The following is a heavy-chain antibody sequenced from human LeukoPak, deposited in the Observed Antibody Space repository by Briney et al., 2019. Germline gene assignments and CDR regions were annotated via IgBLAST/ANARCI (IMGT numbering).Heavy chain of an antibody. Sequence: PSETLSLTCAVYGGSFSGYYWSWIRQPPGKGLEWIGEINHSGSTNYNPSLKSRVTISVDTSRNQFSLKLSSVTAADTAVYYCASVRGYSYGFFDYWGQGTLVTVSS. D-gene: IGHD5-18*01. CDR1: GGSFSGYY. V-gene: IGHV4-34*01. CDR2: INHSGST. J-gene: IGHJ4*02. CDR3: ASVRGYSYGFFDY.